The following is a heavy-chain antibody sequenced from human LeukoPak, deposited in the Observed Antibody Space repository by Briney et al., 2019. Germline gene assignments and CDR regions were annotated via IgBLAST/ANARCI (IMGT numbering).Heavy chain of an antibody. V-gene: IGHV3-7*02. CDR2: INQDGSEK. D-gene: IGHD3-10*01. Sequence: LTGGSLRLSCAASGFTLSNYWMSWVRQAPGKGLEWVANINQDGSEKYYVDSVKGRFTITRDNAKNSLYLQMNSLRAEDTAVYYCAIPPGGYYFNWGQGTLVTVSS. J-gene: IGHJ4*02. CDR1: GFTLSNYW. CDR3: AIPPGGYYFN.